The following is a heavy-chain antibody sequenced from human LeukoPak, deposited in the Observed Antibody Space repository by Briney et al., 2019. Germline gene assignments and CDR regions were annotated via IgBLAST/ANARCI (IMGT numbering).Heavy chain of an antibody. J-gene: IGHJ3*02. Sequence: ASVKVSCKISGDTFNSHGISWVRQAPGQGLEWMGWISAYNGKTIHAQKFQDRVTMTTDTPTSTGYMELRSLISDDTAVYYCARPIGEHAFDIWGQGTMVTVSS. CDR1: GDTFNSHG. V-gene: IGHV1-18*01. CDR2: ISAYNGKT. D-gene: IGHD1-26*01. CDR3: ARPIGEHAFDI.